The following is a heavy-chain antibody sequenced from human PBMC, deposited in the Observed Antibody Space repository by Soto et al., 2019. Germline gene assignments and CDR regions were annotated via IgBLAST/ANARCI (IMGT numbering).Heavy chain of an antibody. Sequence: GGSLRLSCAASGFTFSSHAMSWVLQAQGKGLEWVSAISGSGGSTYYADSVKGRFTISRDNSKNTLYLQMNSLRAEDTAVYYCAKEALGYSSGWYEWGWFDPWGQGTLVTVSS. CDR3: AKEALGYSSGWYEWGWFDP. CDR2: ISGSGGST. V-gene: IGHV3-23*01. J-gene: IGHJ5*02. D-gene: IGHD6-19*01. CDR1: GFTFSSHA.